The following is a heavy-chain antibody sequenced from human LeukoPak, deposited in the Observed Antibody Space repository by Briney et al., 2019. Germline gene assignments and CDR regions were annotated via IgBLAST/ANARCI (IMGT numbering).Heavy chain of an antibody. CDR1: GFTFSSHG. CDR2: ISGSGGST. J-gene: IGHJ4*02. CDR3: AKDLAKIAMVRGVKPELGY. D-gene: IGHD3-10*01. Sequence: GGSLRLSCAASGFTFSSHGMSWVRQAPGNGLEWVSAISGSGGSTYYADSVKGRVTISRDNSKNTLYLQMNSLRAEDTAVYYCAKDLAKIAMVRGVKPELGYLGQGTPVPVSS. V-gene: IGHV3-23*01.